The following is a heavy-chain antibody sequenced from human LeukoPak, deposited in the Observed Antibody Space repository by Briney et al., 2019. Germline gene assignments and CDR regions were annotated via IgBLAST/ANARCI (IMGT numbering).Heavy chain of an antibody. D-gene: IGHD3-10*01. J-gene: IGHJ4*02. V-gene: IGHV3-21*01. Sequence: GGSLRLSCAASGFIFDDYAMHWVRQAPGKGLERVSSISSSSSYIYYADSVKGRFTISRDNAKNSLYLQMNSLRAEDTAVYYCARGSYGSGSPQTNWGQGTLVTVSS. CDR2: ISSSSSYI. CDR1: GFIFDDYA. CDR3: ARGSYGSGSPQTN.